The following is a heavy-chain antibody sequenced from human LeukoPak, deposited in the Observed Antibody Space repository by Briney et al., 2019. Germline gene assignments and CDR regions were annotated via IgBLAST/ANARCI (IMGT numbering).Heavy chain of an antibody. Sequence: GGSLRLSCAVSGFTFSNYGMHWVRQAPGKGLEWVAVIWYDGSNKYYADSVKGRFTISRDNSKNTLYLQMNSLRAEDTAVYYCARGAYCSSTSCYEGIYYYYGMDVWGQGTTVTVSS. CDR1: GFTFSNYG. V-gene: IGHV3-33*08. CDR3: ARGAYCSSTSCYEGIYYYYGMDV. D-gene: IGHD2-2*01. CDR2: IWYDGSNK. J-gene: IGHJ6*02.